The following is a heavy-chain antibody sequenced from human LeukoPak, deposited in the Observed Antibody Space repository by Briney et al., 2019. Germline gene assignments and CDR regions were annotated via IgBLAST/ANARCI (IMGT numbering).Heavy chain of an antibody. Sequence: SETLSLTXTVSSGSISSYYWSWIRQPPGKGLEWIGYIYNSGSTSYNPSLKSRVTISVDTSKNQFSLKVSSVTAADTAVYYCARGSTVTPYYFDYWGLGTLVTVSS. D-gene: IGHD4-17*01. J-gene: IGHJ4*02. V-gene: IGHV4-59*01. CDR2: IYNSGST. CDR1: SGSISSYY. CDR3: ARGSTVTPYYFDY.